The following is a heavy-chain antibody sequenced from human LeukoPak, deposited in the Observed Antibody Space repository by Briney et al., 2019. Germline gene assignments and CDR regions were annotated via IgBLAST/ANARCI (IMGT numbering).Heavy chain of an antibody. CDR2: MNPNSGNT. CDR1: GYTFTSYD. Sequence: ASVKVSCKASGYTFTSYDINWVRQATGQGLEWMGWMNPNSGNTGYAQKFQGRVTITRNTSISTAYMELSSLRSEDTAVYYCARGHLHSSGWHIVSFDPWGQGTLVTVSS. J-gene: IGHJ5*02. D-gene: IGHD6-25*01. CDR3: ARGHLHSSGWHIVSFDP. V-gene: IGHV1-8*03.